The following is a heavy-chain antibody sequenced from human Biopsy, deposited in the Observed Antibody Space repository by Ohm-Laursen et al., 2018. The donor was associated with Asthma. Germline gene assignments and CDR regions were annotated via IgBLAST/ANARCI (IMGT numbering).Heavy chain of an antibody. V-gene: IGHV3-9*01. CDR2: ISWNSGNI. CDR1: GFSLDDCA. Sequence: SLRLSCAASGFSLDDCAMHWVRQAPGKGLAWVSSISWNSGNIDYAVSVKGRFTISRDNAKNSLYLQMQSLRPEDTAFYYCAKSDDYYDSTDYLDFWGRGTLVTVSS. D-gene: IGHD3-22*01. CDR3: AKSDDYYDSTDYLDF. J-gene: IGHJ4*01.